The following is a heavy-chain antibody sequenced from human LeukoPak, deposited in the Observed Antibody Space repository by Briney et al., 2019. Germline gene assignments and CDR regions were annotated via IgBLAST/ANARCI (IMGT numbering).Heavy chain of an antibody. J-gene: IGHJ4*02. V-gene: IGHV4-39*07. CDR3: AAYYYDSTGYYNDY. CDR1: GGSISSSSYY. Sequence: PSETLSLTCTVSGGSISSSSYYWGWIRQPPGKGLEWIGSIYYSGSTYYNPSLKSRVTISVDTSKNQFSLKLSSVTAADTAVYYCAAYYYDSTGYYNDYWGQETLVTVSS. D-gene: IGHD3-22*01. CDR2: IYYSGST.